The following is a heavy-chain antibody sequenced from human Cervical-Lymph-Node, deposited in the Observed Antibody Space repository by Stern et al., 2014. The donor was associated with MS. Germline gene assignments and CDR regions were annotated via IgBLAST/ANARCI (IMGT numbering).Heavy chain of an antibody. D-gene: IGHD3-22*01. J-gene: IGHJ4*02. CDR3: ARDFHYDSSGYVLH. CDR2: ISRSGSTI. V-gene: IGHV3-11*01. Sequence: MQLVESGGGLVKPGGSLRLSCAASGFTFSDYYMSWIRQAPGKGLEWVSYISRSGSTIYYADSVKGRFTISRDNAMNSLYLQMNSLRAEDTAVYYCARDFHYDSSGYVLHWGQGTLVTVSS. CDR1: GFTFSDYY.